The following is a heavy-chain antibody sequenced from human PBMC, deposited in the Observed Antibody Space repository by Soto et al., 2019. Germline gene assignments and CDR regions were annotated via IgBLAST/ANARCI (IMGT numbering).Heavy chain of an antibody. Sequence: QVQLVQSGAEVKKPGSSVKVSCKASGGTFSSYAISWVRQAPGQGLEWMGGSIPIFGTANYAQKLQGRDTITADESTSTAYMELSSLRSEDTAVYYCARGPRGEGGSYYDCWGQGTLVTVSS. CDR1: GGTFSSYA. D-gene: IGHD1-26*01. CDR2: SIPIFGTA. J-gene: IGHJ4*02. CDR3: ARGPRGEGGSYYDC. V-gene: IGHV1-69*01.